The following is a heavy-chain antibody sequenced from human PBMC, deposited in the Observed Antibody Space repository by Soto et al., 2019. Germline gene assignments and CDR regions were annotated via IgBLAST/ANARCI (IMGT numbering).Heavy chain of an antibody. Sequence: QVQLVQSGAEVKKPGSSVKVSCTASGDTFNFYTISWVRQAPGQGLEWMGRIIPMLGMSNYAQNFQGRVTMIADKSTSTAYMELSSLRPEDTALYYCATNYGSGSAHFDNWGQGTLVTVSS. CDR1: GDTFNFYT. CDR3: ATNYGSGSAHFDN. CDR2: IIPMLGMS. J-gene: IGHJ4*02. D-gene: IGHD3-10*01. V-gene: IGHV1-69*02.